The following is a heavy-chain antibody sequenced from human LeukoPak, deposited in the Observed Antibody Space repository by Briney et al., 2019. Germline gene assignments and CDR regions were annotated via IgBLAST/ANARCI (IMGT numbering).Heavy chain of an antibody. Sequence: PSETLSLTCSVSGYSFSSAYYWGWIRQSPGKGLEWIGSISHSGSTYYNPSLRSRVTISVDTSKNQFYLRLPSVTAADTAVYYCARDGHYVAVWFDPWGQGTLVTVSS. V-gene: IGHV4-38-2*02. CDR2: ISHSGST. D-gene: IGHD4-17*01. J-gene: IGHJ5*02. CDR1: GYSFSSAYY. CDR3: ARDGHYVAVWFDP.